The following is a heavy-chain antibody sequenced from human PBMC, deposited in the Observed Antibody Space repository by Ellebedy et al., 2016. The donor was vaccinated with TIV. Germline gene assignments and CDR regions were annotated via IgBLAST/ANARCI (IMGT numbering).Heavy chain of an antibody. CDR3: AKDQLTFFGVLFHY. J-gene: IGHJ4*02. V-gene: IGHV3-23*01. Sequence: GGSLRLSCAASGFTFSSYAMSWVRQAPGKGLEWVSAIGASGISTDYADSVKGRFTISRDNSKNTLYLEMNSLRVEDTAVYYCAKDQLTFFGVLFHYWGQGTLVTVSS. CDR1: GFTFSSYA. CDR2: IGASGIST. D-gene: IGHD3-3*01.